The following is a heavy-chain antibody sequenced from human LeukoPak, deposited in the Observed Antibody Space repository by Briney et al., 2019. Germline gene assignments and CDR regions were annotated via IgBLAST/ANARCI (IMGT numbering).Heavy chain of an antibody. V-gene: IGHV4-59*08. Sequence: PSETLSLTCTVSGGSINSYYWGWIRQPPGKGLEWIGYIFYSGGTNYNPSLKSRVTMSVDTSKNQFSLKLSSVTAADTAVYYCARRGDGYNLYFDYWGQGTLVTVSS. CDR3: ARRGDGYNLYFDY. CDR2: IFYSGGT. J-gene: IGHJ4*02. D-gene: IGHD5-24*01. CDR1: GGSINSYY.